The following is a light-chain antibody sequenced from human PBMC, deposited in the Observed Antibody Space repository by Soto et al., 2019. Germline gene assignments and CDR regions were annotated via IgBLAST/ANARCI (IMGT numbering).Light chain of an antibody. CDR1: SSDIGAYDH. CDR3: ISYTVSRSYV. Sequence: QSALTQPASVSGSPGQSITISCSVTSSDIGAYDHVAWFQQFPGKTPKLVIYSVSNRPSGVSYRFSGSKSGNTASLTISGLQADDEADYYFISYTVSRSYVFGPGTKVTVL. J-gene: IGLJ1*01. V-gene: IGLV2-14*01. CDR2: SVS.